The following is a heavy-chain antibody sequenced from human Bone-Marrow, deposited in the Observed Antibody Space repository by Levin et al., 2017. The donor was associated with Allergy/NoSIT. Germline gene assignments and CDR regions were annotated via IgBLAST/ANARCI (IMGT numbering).Heavy chain of an antibody. CDR3: VGGAPMTY. V-gene: IGHV3-74*01. CDR1: GFSFSSSW. CDR2: INSDASDT. D-gene: IGHD3-16*01. J-gene: IGHJ4*02. Sequence: SCAASGFSFSSSWMYWVRQSSGKGLIWVSRINSDASDTSDADFVKGRFTISRDNARNTLYLQMNGLSVEDTAMYYCVGGAPMTYWGQGTLVTVSP.